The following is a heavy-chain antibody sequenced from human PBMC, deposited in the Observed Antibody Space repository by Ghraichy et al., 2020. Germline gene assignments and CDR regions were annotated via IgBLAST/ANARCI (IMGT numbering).Heavy chain of an antibody. CDR1: GFTFDDYT. CDR3: AKAYDSSGHYHDAFDI. CDR2: ISWDGGST. J-gene: IGHJ3*02. Sequence: GGSLRLSCAASGFTFDDYTMHWVRQAPGKGLEWVSLISWDGGSTYYADSVKGRFTISRDNSKNSLYLQMNSLRTEDTALYYCAKAYDSSGHYHDAFDIWGQGTMVTVSS. V-gene: IGHV3-43*01. D-gene: IGHD3-22*01.